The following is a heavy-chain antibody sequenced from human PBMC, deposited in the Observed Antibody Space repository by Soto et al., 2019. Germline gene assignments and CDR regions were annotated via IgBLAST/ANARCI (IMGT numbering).Heavy chain of an antibody. CDR3: AREVVDDYYDSSGSLDY. CDR1: GFTFSSYA. CDR2: ISYDGSNK. J-gene: IGHJ4*02. Sequence: ESGGGVVQPGRSLRLSCAASGFTFSSYAMHWVRQAPGKGLEWVAVISYDGSNKYYADSVKGRFTISRDNSKNTLYLQMNSLRAEDTAVYYCAREVVDDYYDSSGSLDYWGQGTLVTVSS. V-gene: IGHV3-30-3*01. D-gene: IGHD3-22*01.